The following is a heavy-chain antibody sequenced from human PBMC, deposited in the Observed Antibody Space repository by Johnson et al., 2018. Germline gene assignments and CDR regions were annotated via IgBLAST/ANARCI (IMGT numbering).Heavy chain of an antibody. V-gene: IGHV3-30*03. D-gene: IGHD3-3*01. CDR3: ASEMGIIRANYYDYGMDV. CDR2: ISYDGSNK. CDR1: GFTFSSYG. J-gene: IGHJ6*02. Sequence: QVQLVQSGGGVVQPGRSLRLSCAASGFTFSSYGMHWVRQAPGKGLEWVAVISYDGSNKYYADSVKGRFTISRDNSKNTLYLQMNSLRAEDTAVYYVASEMGIIRANYYDYGMDVWGQGTTVTVSS.